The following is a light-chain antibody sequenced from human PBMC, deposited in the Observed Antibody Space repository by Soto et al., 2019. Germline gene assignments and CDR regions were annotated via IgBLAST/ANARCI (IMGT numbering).Light chain of an antibody. CDR2: DAS. J-gene: IGKJ1*01. V-gene: IGKV3-11*01. CDR1: QSISSN. Sequence: EIVMTQSPATLSVSPGERATLSCRASQSISSNLAWYQQKPGQAPRLLIYDASNRATGIPAGFSGSGSGTDFTLTISSLEPEDFAVYYCQQRYSGWTFGQGTKVDIK. CDR3: QQRYSGWT.